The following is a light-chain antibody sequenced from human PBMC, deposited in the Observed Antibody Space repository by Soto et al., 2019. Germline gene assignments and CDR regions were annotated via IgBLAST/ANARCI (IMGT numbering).Light chain of an antibody. CDR3: QQYGSSPPMFT. V-gene: IGKV3-20*01. CDR2: GAS. J-gene: IGKJ2*01. Sequence: EGVLTQSPGTLSLSPGERATLSCRASQSVDRSYLAWYQQRPGQAPRLLIYGASSSATGIPDRFSGSGSGTDFTLTISRLEPEDFAVYFCQQYGSSPPMFTFGQGTKLEIK. CDR1: QSVDRSY.